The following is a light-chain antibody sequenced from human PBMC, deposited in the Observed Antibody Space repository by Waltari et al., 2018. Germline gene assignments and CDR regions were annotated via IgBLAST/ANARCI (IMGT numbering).Light chain of an antibody. CDR3: QQSYSIPRT. V-gene: IGKV1-39*01. CDR2: GAS. J-gene: IGKJ1*01. Sequence: DIQTTQSPSSLSASVGDRVTITCRASQSISKYLNWYQQKPGKAPHLLMYGASTLQSGVPSRFSGNGSETDFTLTINSLQPEDSATYYCQQSYSIPRTFSQGTKVEIK. CDR1: QSISKY.